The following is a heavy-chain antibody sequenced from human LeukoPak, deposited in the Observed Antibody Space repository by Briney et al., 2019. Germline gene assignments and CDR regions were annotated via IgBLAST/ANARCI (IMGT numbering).Heavy chain of an antibody. CDR1: GSTFSSYA. D-gene: IGHD2-21*01. CDR2: ISGSGGST. CDR3: AVATVVLYYFDY. V-gene: IGHV3-23*01. J-gene: IGHJ4*02. Sequence: PGGSLRLSCAASGSTFSSYAMSWVRQAPGKGLEWVSAISGSGGSTYYADSVKGRFTISRDNSKNTLYLQMNSLRAEDTAVYYCAVATVVLYYFDYWGQGTLVTVSS.